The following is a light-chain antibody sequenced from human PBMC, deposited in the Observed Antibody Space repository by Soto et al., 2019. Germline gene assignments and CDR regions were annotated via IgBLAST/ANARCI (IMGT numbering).Light chain of an antibody. V-gene: IGKV1-9*01. CDR1: QGISDY. J-gene: IGKJ3*01. CDR3: QQLYAYPFT. Sequence: DIQLTQSPSFLSASVGDRVTITCRASQGISDYLAWYQLKPGKAPNLLIYAASTLQSGVPSRFSGSGSGTEFTLTISSLQPEDFATYFCQQLYAYPFTFGPGTKVDIK. CDR2: AAS.